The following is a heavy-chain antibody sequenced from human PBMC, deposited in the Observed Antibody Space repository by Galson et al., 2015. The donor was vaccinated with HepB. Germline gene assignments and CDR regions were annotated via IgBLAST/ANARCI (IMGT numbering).Heavy chain of an antibody. D-gene: IGHD6-19*01. CDR3: ARVMASSDMAVAGYDY. CDR1: GYTFTSDH. V-gene: IGHV1-46*01. J-gene: IGHJ4*02. CDR2: INPRGGST. Sequence: SVKVSCKASGYTFTSDHVHWVRQAPGQGLDWMGIINPRGGSTNHAQKFQGRVSMTRDTSTNTLFLELNSLRSEDTAIYYCARVMASSDMAVAGYDYWGQGTLVTVSS.